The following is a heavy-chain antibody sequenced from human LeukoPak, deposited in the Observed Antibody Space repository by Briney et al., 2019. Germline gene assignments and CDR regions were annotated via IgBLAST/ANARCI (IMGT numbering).Heavy chain of an antibody. CDR2: ISGSGGST. D-gene: IGHD5-24*01. CDR1: GFTFSSYA. CDR3: ARKMATIPDY. Sequence: GGSLRLSCAASGFTFSSYAMSWVRQAPGKGLEWVSAISGSGGSTYYADSVKGRFTISRDNAKNSLYLQMNSLRAEDTAVYYCARKMATIPDYWGQGTLVTVSS. J-gene: IGHJ4*02. V-gene: IGHV3-23*01.